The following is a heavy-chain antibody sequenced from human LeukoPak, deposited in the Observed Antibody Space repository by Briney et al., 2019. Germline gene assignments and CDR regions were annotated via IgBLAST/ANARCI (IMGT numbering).Heavy chain of an antibody. V-gene: IGHV3-30-3*01. J-gene: IGHJ3*02. CDR2: ISSDESNK. D-gene: IGHD3-3*01. CDR1: GFTFSNYA. Sequence: PGGSLRLSCAASGFTFSNYAMHWVRQAPGKGLEWVAIISSDESNKFYADSVKGRFTISRDNSKNTLYLQINSLTTEDTAVYYCARGLYDFWSGYYIEAFDIWGQGTMVTVSS. CDR3: ARGLYDFWSGYYIEAFDI.